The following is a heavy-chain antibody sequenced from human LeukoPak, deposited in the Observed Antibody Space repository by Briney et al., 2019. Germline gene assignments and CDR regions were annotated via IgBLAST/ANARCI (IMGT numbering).Heavy chain of an antibody. Sequence: SETLSLTCTVSGGSISSYYWSWIRQPPGKGQEWIGDIYYSGNTNYNPSLKSRVTISVDTSKNQFSLKLSSVTAADTAVYYCARDLGFGYFDYWGQGTLVTVSS. D-gene: IGHD3-16*01. J-gene: IGHJ4*02. CDR3: ARDLGFGYFDY. CDR2: IYYSGNT. CDR1: GGSISSYY. V-gene: IGHV4-59*01.